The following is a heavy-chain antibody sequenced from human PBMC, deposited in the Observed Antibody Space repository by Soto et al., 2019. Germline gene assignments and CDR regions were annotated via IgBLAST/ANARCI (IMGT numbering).Heavy chain of an antibody. J-gene: IGHJ4*02. CDR2: INPNSGGT. D-gene: IGHD2-15*01. CDR3: ARGPAIYCSGGRCYTIDY. Sequence: XSVKVSCKASGYTFTGYYMHWVRQAPGQGLEWMGWINPNSGGTNYAQKFQGRVTMTRDTSISTAYMELSRLRSDDTAVYYCARGPAIYCSGGRCYTIDYWGQGNLVTVSS. CDR1: GYTFTGYY. V-gene: IGHV1-2*02.